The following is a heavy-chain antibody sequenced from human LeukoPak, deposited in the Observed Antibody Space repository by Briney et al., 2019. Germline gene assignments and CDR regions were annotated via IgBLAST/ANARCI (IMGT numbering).Heavy chain of an antibody. D-gene: IGHD6-13*01. Sequence: SETLSLTCAVYGGSFSGYYWNWIRQPPGKGLEWIGRISGSGSTDYNASLKSRVTMSVDTSKNQLSLKVISVTAADTAVYYCARGAAATYWGQGTLVTVSS. CDR3: ARGAAATY. CDR2: ISGSGST. J-gene: IGHJ4*02. CDR1: GGSFSGYY. V-gene: IGHV4-34*01.